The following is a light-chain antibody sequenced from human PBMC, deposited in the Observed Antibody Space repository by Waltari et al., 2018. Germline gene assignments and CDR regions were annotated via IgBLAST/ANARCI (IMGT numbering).Light chain of an antibody. CDR1: KLGDKY. J-gene: IGLJ3*02. CDR3: QAWDNSTVV. Sequence: SYELTQPPSVSVSPGQTASITCSGDKLGDKYTCWYQQKPGQSPVLVIFQDIKRPSGIPERFSGSNSGNTATLTISGTQPMDEADYYCQAWDNSTVVFGGGTKLTVL. V-gene: IGLV3-1*01. CDR2: QDI.